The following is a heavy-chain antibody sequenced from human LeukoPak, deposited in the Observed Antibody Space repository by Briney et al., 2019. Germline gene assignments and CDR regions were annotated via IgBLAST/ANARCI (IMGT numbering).Heavy chain of an antibody. CDR3: ARQYRSGWYKGYFQY. Sequence: SETRSLTCGVNGGSLSGYYWGWIRQPPGNGLEWIGAINHSGSNNYNPSLKSRITISADTSKDQFSLKLSSVAAADTAVYYCARQYRSGWYKGYFQYWGQGTLVTVCS. V-gene: IGHV4-34*01. J-gene: IGHJ1*01. CDR2: INHSGSN. D-gene: IGHD6-19*01. CDR1: GGSLSGYY.